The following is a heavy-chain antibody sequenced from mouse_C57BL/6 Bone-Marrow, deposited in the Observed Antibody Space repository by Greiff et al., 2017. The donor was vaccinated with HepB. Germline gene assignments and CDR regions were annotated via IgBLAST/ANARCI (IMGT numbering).Heavy chain of an antibody. CDR2: IRSKSSNYAT. D-gene: IGHD2-4*01. CDR1: GFTFNTYA. V-gene: IGHV10-3*01. Sequence: EVQRVESGGGLVQPKGSLKLSCAASGFTFNTYAMHWVRQAPGKGLEWVARIRSKSSNYATYYADSVKDRFTISRDDSQSMLYLQMNNLKTEDTAMYYCVRAITTWGNYYAMDYWGQGTSVTVSS. CDR3: VRAITTWGNYYAMDY. J-gene: IGHJ4*01.